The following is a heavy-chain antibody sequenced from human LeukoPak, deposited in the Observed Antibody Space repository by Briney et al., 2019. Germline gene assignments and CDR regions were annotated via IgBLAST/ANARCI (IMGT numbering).Heavy chain of an antibody. J-gene: IGHJ5*02. CDR2: IYYSGST. V-gene: IGHV4-59*01. Sequence: SETLSLTCTVSGGSIRSYYGSWIRQPPGKGLEWVGYIYYSGSTNYNPSLKSRVTISVDTSKNQFSLKLSSVTAADTAVYYCARGGYYGSGNDFRFDPWGQGTLVTVSS. D-gene: IGHD3-10*01. CDR1: GGSIRSYY. CDR3: ARGGYYGSGNDFRFDP.